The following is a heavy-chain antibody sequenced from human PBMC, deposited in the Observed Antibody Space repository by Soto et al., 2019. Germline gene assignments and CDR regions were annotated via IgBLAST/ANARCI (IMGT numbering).Heavy chain of an antibody. CDR3: ARPNYDIFTGVSGFDI. CDR2: IHHSGNT. CDR1: GYSITSGNYY. Sequence: QVQLQESGPGLVKPSQTLSLTCIVSGYSITSGNYYWSWIRQHPGKGLEWIGYIHHSGNTYYIPSLNSRLYLSMDTSKNQCSLQLSSVTAADTALYYCARPNYDIFTGVSGFDIWGQGTMVTVSS. J-gene: IGHJ3*02. V-gene: IGHV4-31*03. D-gene: IGHD3-9*01.